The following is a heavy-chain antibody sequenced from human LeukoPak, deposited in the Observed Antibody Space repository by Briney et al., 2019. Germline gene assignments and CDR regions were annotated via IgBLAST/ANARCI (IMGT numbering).Heavy chain of an antibody. CDR1: GYTFTSYG. CDR2: ISAYNGNT. V-gene: IGHV1-18*01. D-gene: IGHD3-10*01. Sequence: APVKVSCKASGYTFTSYGISWVRQAPGQGLEWMGWISAYNGNTNYAQKLQGRVTMTTDTSTSTAYMELRSLRSDDTAVYYCARGSGPLWFGELYAFDIWGQGTMVTVSS. CDR3: ARGSGPLWFGELYAFDI. J-gene: IGHJ3*02.